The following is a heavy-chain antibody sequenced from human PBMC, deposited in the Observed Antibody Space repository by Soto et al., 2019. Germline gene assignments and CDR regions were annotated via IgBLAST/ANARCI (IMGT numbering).Heavy chain of an antibody. V-gene: IGHV4-4*02. Sequence: QVQLQESGPGLVKPSGTLSLTCAVSGGSISSSNWWSWVRQPPGKGLEWIGESYHSGSTNYNPSLKTRVTISVDKSQSQFSLNLSSVTAADRAVYYCARILAPGTTHYYYYGMDVWGQGTTVTVS. CDR3: ARILAPGTTHYYYYGMDV. CDR2: SYHSGST. D-gene: IGHD1-1*01. J-gene: IGHJ6*02. CDR1: GGSISSSNW.